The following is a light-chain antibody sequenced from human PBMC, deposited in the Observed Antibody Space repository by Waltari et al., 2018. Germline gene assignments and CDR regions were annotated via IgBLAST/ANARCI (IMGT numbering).Light chain of an antibody. Sequence: QSALTQPASVSGSPGQSITISCTGTSSDVGGYNFVSWSQQHPAKAPNLLLNDVSKRPSGVANRFSCSKSGNTASLTISGLQAEDEADYYCSSYTSTNTYVFGTGTEVTVL. V-gene: IGLV2-14*03. CDR3: SSYTSTNTYV. CDR2: DVS. J-gene: IGLJ1*01. CDR1: SSDVGGYNF.